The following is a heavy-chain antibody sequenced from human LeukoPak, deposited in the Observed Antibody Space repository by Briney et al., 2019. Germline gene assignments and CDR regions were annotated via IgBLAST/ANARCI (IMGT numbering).Heavy chain of an antibody. D-gene: IGHD2-8*01. CDR2: ISGSGGST. V-gene: IGHV3-23*01. Sequence: QPGRSLRLSCAASGFTFSSYAMSWVRQAPGKGLEWVSAISGSGGSTYYADPVKGRLTISRDNSKNTLYLQMNSLRAEDTAVYYCATQLLGYCTNGVCHLDYWGQGTLVTVSS. CDR3: ATQLLGYCTNGVCHLDY. CDR1: GFTFSSYA. J-gene: IGHJ4*02.